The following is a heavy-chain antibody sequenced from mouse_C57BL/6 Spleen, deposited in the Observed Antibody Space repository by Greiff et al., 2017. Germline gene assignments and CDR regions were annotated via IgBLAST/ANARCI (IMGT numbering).Heavy chain of an antibody. CDR2: INPNNGGT. D-gene: IGHD2-1*01. Sequence: EVQGVESGPELVKPGASVKIPCKASGYTFTDYNMDWVKQSHGKSLEWIGAINPNNGGTIYNQKFKGKATLTVDKYSSTAYMELRSLTSEDTAVYYCAREYYGNPFAYWGQGTLVTVSA. J-gene: IGHJ3*01. CDR3: AREYYGNPFAY. V-gene: IGHV1-18*01. CDR1: GYTFTDYN.